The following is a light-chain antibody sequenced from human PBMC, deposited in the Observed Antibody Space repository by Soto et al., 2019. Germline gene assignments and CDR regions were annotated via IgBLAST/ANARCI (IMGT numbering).Light chain of an antibody. CDR1: QSVTTN. V-gene: IGKV3-15*01. Sequence: EVVMTQSPATLSVSPGERVTFSCRASQSVTTNLAWYQHTPGQAPRLLISGASTGATGLPSRFSGSGSGTDFTLTIDSLQSEDVAVYYCQQYHHWPVTFGGGTKVDIK. CDR2: GAS. J-gene: IGKJ4*01. CDR3: QQYHHWPVT.